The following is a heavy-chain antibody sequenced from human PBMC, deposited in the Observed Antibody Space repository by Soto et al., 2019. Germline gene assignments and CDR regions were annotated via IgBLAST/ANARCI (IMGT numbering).Heavy chain of an antibody. D-gene: IGHD3-3*01. CDR2: INHSGST. CDR3: ASSTYYDFWSGNTQPTTFFDN. J-gene: IGHJ4*02. Sequence: PSETLSLTCAVYGGSFSGYYWSWIRLPPGKGLEWIGEINHSGSTNYNPSLKSRVTISVDTSKNQFSLKLSSVTAADTAVYYCASSTYYDFWSGNTQPTTFFDNWGQEAVLTVSS. V-gene: IGHV4-34*01. CDR1: GGSFSGYY.